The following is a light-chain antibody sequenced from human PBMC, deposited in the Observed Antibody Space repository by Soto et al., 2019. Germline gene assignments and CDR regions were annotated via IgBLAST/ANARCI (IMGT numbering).Light chain of an antibody. CDR2: GNN. V-gene: IGLV1-40*01. Sequence: SVLTQPPSVSGAPGERVTMSCTGSSSNIGAGYDVYWYQQFPGTAPKLLIYGNNNRPSGVPGRFSGSKSDTSASLAITGLQAEDEALYYCQSYDTSLSGSLFGTGTKLTVL. CDR1: SSNIGAGYD. J-gene: IGLJ1*01. CDR3: QSYDTSLSGSL.